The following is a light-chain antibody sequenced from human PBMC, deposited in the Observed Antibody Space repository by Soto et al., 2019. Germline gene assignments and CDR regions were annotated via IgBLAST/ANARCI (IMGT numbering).Light chain of an antibody. CDR2: DVS. J-gene: IGLJ1*01. CDR3: CSYADTSYV. CDR1: SCDVGGYNS. V-gene: IGLV2-11*01. Sequence: QSVLTQPRSVSGSPGQSVTISCTGTSCDVGGYNSVSWYQQHPGKTPKLIIFDVSRRPSGVPDRFSGSKSGTTASLTISGLQAEDEADYYCCSYADTSYVFGTGTKVTVL.